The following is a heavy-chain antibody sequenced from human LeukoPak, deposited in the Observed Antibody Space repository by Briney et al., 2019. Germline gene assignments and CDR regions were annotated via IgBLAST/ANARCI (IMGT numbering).Heavy chain of an antibody. CDR2: INTNSGGT. J-gene: IGHJ5*02. Sequence: GVSVKVSCKASGYTFTGYYMHWVRPAPGQGLEWMGWINTNSGGTNYAQKFQGRITMTRDTSISTAYMELSRLRSDDTAVYYCARDLANCGGDCVPLNWFDPWGQGTLVTVPS. V-gene: IGHV1-2*02. CDR3: ARDLANCGGDCVPLNWFDP. D-gene: IGHD2-21*02. CDR1: GYTFTGYY.